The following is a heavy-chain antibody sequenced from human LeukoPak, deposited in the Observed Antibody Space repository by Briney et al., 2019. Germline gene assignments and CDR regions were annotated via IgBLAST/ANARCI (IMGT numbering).Heavy chain of an antibody. V-gene: IGHV3-7*01. CDR1: GFTFSSYW. Sequence: PGGSLRLSCAASGFTFSSYWMIWVRQAPGKGLEWVANIKQDGSEKYYVDSVKGRFTISRDNAKNSLYLQMNSLRAEDTAVYYCVRDVEWRYFDYWGQGTLVTVSS. CDR3: VRDVEWRYFDY. D-gene: IGHD3-3*01. CDR2: IKQDGSEK. J-gene: IGHJ4*02.